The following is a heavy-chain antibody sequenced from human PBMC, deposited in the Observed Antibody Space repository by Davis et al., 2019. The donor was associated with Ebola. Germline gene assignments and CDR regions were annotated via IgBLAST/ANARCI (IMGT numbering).Heavy chain of an antibody. V-gene: IGHV1-2*02. CDR1: GYTFTGYY. CDR2: INPNSGGT. D-gene: IGHD3-3*01. Sequence: ASVKVSCKASGYTFTGYYMHWVRQAPGQGLEWMGWINPNSGGTNYAQKFQGRVTMTRDTSISTAYMELSSLRSEDTAVYYCARATYDFWSGYLPKNGMDVWGQGTTVTVSS. J-gene: IGHJ6*02. CDR3: ARATYDFWSGYLPKNGMDV.